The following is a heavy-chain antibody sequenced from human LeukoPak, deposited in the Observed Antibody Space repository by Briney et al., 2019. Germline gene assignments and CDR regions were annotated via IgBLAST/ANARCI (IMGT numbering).Heavy chain of an antibody. CDR1: GFTFSTYW. V-gene: IGHV3-7*01. CDR2: INEDGSEK. D-gene: IGHD4-11*01. Sequence: PGGSQRLSCAASGFTFSTYWMMWVRQAPGKGLEWVANINEDGSEKYYADSVEGRFTISRDNAKNSLDLQMSSLRADDTALYYCARSKIDYWGQGTLVTVSS. CDR3: ARSKIDY. J-gene: IGHJ4*02.